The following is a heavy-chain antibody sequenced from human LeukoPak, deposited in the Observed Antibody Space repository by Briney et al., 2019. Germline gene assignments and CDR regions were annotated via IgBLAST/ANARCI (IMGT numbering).Heavy chain of an antibody. V-gene: IGHV4-39*01. CDR3: SRTPPYCSSTSCRDY. D-gene: IGHD2-2*01. J-gene: IGHJ4*02. Sequence: TSETLSLTCTVSGGSISSRSYYWGWIRQPPGKGLEWIGSIYYSGSTYYNPSLKSRVTISVDTSKNQFSLKLSSVTAADTAVYYCSRTPPYCSSTSCRDYWGQGTLVTVSS. CDR2: IYYSGST. CDR1: GGSISSRSYY.